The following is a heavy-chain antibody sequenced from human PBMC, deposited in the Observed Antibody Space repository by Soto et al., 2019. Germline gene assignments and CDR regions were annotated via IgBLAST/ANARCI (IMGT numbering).Heavy chain of an antibody. CDR2: IYYSGNT. J-gene: IGHJ6*02. Sequence: QLQLQESGPGLVKPSETLSLTCTVSGDSISSGGYYWGWIRQPPGKGLEWIGSIYYSGNTFYNPSLKSRVTISRDTSRNQFSLRLTSLTAADTAVYYCVSRLGYGYAMDVWGQGTTVTVSS. CDR3: VSRLGYGYAMDV. V-gene: IGHV4-39*01. CDR1: GDSISSGGYY. D-gene: IGHD5-12*01.